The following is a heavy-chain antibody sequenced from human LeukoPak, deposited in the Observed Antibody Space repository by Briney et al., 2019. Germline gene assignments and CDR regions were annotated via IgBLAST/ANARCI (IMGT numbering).Heavy chain of an antibody. J-gene: IGHJ6*02. CDR3: ARCGPPNALLLMQLWFMDYGRDV. V-gene: IGHV3-33*01. CDR1: GFTFSSYG. Sequence: GGSLRLSCAASGFTFSSYGMHWVRQAPGKGLEWVAVIWYDGSNKYYADSVKGRFTISRDNSKNTLYLQMNSLRAEDTAVYYCARCGPPNALLLMQLWFMDYGRDVWGQGTTVTVSS. CDR2: IWYDGSNK. D-gene: IGHD5-18*01.